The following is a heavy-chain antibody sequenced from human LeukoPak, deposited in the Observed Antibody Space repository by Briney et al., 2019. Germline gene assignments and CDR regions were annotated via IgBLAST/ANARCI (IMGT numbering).Heavy chain of an antibody. CDR3: ASLGYSESSSYYYGDN. Sequence: PGGSLRLSCAASGFTFSSNGMHWVRQAPRKGLEWVAVIWYDGSSKYYADSVKGRFTITRDNSKNTLYLQMNSLRAEDTAVYYCASLGYSESSSYYYGDNWGQGTLVTVSS. J-gene: IGHJ4*02. CDR2: IWYDGSSK. D-gene: IGHD3-22*01. CDR1: GFTFSSNG. V-gene: IGHV3-33*01.